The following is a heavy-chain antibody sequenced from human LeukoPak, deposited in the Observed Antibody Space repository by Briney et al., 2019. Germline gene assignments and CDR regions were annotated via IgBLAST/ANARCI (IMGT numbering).Heavy chain of an antibody. V-gene: IGHV3-7*03. D-gene: IGHD6-6*01. Sequence: GGSLRLSCAVPGFTFSGFWMSWSRQAPGKGLEWVASINSDGSEGYCADVVKGRFTISRDNAKNSLSLQINSLRAEDTAVYYCARSSYSSSSSVWGQGTMVTVSS. CDR1: GFTFSGFW. CDR3: ARSSYSSSSSV. CDR2: INSDGSEG. J-gene: IGHJ3*01.